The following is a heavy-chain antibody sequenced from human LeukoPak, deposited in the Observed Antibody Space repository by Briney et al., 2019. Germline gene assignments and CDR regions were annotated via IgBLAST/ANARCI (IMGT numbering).Heavy chain of an antibody. V-gene: IGHV4-61*08. CDR2: IYYSGDS. CDR1: GGSISSGGYY. Sequence: PSETLSLTCTVSGGSISSGGYYWSWIRQHPGKGLEWIGYIYYSGDSNYNPSLKSRATISVDTSKSQFSLKVSSVTAADTAIYYCARHTYARPFDSWGQGTPVTVSS. J-gene: IGHJ4*02. D-gene: IGHD6-6*01. CDR3: ARHTYARPFDS.